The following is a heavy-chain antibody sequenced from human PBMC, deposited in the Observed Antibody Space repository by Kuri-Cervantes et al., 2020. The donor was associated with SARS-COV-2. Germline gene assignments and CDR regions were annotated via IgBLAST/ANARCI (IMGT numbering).Heavy chain of an antibody. V-gene: IGHV6-1*01. J-gene: IGHJ3*02. Sequence: SCAISGDSVSSNSAAWNWIRQSPSRGLEWLGRTYYRSRWYDDYAVSVKSRITINPDTSKNQFSLLLNSVTPEDTAVYYCARGDAFGIWGQGTMVTVSS. CDR1: GDSVSSNSAA. CDR3: ARGDAFGI. CDR2: TYYRSRWYD.